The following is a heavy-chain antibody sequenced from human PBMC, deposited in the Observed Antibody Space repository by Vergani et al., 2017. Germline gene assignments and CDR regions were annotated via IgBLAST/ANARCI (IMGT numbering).Heavy chain of an antibody. CDR1: GDSFSSNSAA. CDR2: TYYRSKWYN. CDR3: ARDTKRYCSGGSCYKVLDY. D-gene: IGHD2-15*01. V-gene: IGHV6-1*01. J-gene: IGHJ4*02. Sequence: QVQLQQSGPGLVKPSQTLSLTCAISGDSFSSNSAAWNWIRQSPSRGLEWLGRTYYRSKWYNDYAVSVKSRITINPDTSNNQFSLQLNSVTPEYTAVYYCARDTKRYCSGGSCYKVLDYWGQGTLVTVSS.